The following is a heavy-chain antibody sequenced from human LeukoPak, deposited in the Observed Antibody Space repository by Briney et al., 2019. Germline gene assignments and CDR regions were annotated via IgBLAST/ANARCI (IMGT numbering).Heavy chain of an antibody. Sequence: PSETLSLTCTVFGYSINNGYYWGWIRQAPGKGLEWIGSLFHTGNSYYNPSLKRRVTISLDTSKNQFSLRLSSVTAADTAVYYCVRGGSSSWPYYYYYMDVWGKGTTVTVSS. V-gene: IGHV4-38-2*02. CDR1: GYSINNGYY. D-gene: IGHD6-13*01. CDR3: VRGGSSSWPYYYYYMDV. J-gene: IGHJ6*03. CDR2: LFHTGNS.